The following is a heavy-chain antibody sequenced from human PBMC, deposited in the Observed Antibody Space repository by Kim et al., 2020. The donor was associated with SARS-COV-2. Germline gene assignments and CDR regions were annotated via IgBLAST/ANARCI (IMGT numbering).Heavy chain of an antibody. V-gene: IGHV3-7*05. D-gene: IGHD1-1*01. CDR1: GLIFRDYW. J-gene: IGHJ4*02. CDR2: INPDGSRQ. Sequence: GGSLRLSCAASGLIFRDYWMSWVRQAPGKGLEWVANINPDGSRQYYVDSVKGRFIISRDNAWASLTLQMDRLTVEDTALYYCATGGGDYWGQGTLLTVSS. CDR3: ATGGGDY.